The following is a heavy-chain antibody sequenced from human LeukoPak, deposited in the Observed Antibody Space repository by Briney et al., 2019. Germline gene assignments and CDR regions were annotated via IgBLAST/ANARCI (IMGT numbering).Heavy chain of an antibody. CDR2: INPSGGST. J-gene: IGHJ5*02. D-gene: IGHD4-23*01. V-gene: IGHV1-46*01. Sequence: ASVKVSCKASGYTFTSYYMHLVRQAPGQGLEWMGIINPSGGSTSYAQKFQGRVTMTRDTSTSTVYMELSSLRSEDTAVYYCARDQVETPTPMLGEFDPWAREPWSPSPQ. CDR3: ARDQVETPTPMLGEFDP. CDR1: GYTFTSYY.